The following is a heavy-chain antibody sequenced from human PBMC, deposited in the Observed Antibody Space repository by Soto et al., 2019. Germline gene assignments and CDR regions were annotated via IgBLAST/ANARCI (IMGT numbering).Heavy chain of an antibody. Sequence: SETLSLTCAVSGGSISSGGYSWSWIRQPPGKGLEWIGYIYHSGSTYYNPSLKSRATISVDRSKSQFSLKLSSVTAADTAVYYCAIGPPLYYYDSSGLYGFDPWGQGTLVTVSS. D-gene: IGHD3-22*01. V-gene: IGHV4-30-2*01. CDR3: AIGPPLYYYDSSGLYGFDP. CDR2: IYHSGST. J-gene: IGHJ5*02. CDR1: GGSISSGGYS.